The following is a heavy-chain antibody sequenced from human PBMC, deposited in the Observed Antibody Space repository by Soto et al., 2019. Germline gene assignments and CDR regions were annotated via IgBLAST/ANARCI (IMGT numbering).Heavy chain of an antibody. D-gene: IGHD3-3*01. CDR2: MNPNSGNT. CDR3: ARGGGYDFWSAYYPNYYYYGMDV. V-gene: IGHV1-8*01. Sequence: ASVKVSCKASGYTFTSYDINWVRQATGQGXEWMGWMNPNSGNTGYAQKFQGRVTMTRNTSISTAYMELSSLRSEDTAVYYCARGGGYDFWSAYYPNYYYYGMDVWGQGTTVTVSS. CDR1: GYTFTSYD. J-gene: IGHJ6*02.